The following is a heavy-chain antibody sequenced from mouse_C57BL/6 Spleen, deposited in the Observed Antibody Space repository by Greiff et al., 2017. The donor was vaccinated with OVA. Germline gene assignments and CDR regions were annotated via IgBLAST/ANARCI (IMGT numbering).Heavy chain of an antibody. V-gene: IGHV1-53*01. CDR1: GYTFTSYW. CDR2: INPSNGGT. CDR3: ARLGYYDYDGAWFAY. D-gene: IGHD2-4*01. J-gene: IGHJ3*01. Sequence: QVQLQQPGTELVKPGASVKLSCKASGYTFTSYWMHWVKQRPGQGLEWIGNINPSNGGTNYNEKFKSKATLTVDKSSSTAYMQLSSLTSEDSAVYDCARLGYYDYDGAWFAYWGQGTLVTVSA.